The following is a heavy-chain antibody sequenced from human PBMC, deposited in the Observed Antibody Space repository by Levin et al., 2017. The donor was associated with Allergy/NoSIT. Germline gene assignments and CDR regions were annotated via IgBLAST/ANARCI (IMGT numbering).Heavy chain of an antibody. V-gene: IGHV3-21*01. CDR2: ITSGSDYI. Sequence: GESLKISCAASGFTFSSYSMNWVRQAPGKGLEWVSTITSGSDYIYYADSVRGRFAISRDNAKNSLYLQLNSLRADDTAVYYCARITGGDYYYYGMDVWGQGTTVTVSS. CDR3: ARITGGDYYYYGMDV. J-gene: IGHJ6*02. D-gene: IGHD3-10*01. CDR1: GFTFSSYS.